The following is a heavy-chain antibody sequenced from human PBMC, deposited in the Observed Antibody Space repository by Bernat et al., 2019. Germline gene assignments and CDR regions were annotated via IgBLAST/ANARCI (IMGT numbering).Heavy chain of an antibody. J-gene: IGHJ4*02. CDR3: ARASGYSSGYFDY. CDR2: ISGSGGST. V-gene: IGHV3-23*01. CDR1: GFTFSSYA. Sequence: EVQLLESGGGLVQPGGSLRLSCAASGFTFSSYAMSWVRQAPGKGLEWVSAISGSGGSTYYADSVKGRFTISRDNSKNTLYLQMNSLRAEDTAVYYCARASGYSSGYFDYWGQGTLVTVSS. D-gene: IGHD6-19*01.